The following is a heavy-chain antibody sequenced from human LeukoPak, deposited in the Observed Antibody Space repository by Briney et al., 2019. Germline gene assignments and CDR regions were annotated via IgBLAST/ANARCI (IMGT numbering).Heavy chain of an antibody. CDR2: INPNSGGT. CDR3: ARDGGDDIVVVPDMDY. CDR1: GYTFTGYY. D-gene: IGHD2-2*01. Sequence: ASVKVSCKASGYTFTGYYMHWVRQAPGQGLEWMGWINPNSGGTNYAQKFQGRVTMTRDTSISTAYMELSRLRSDDTAVYCCARDGGDDIVVVPDMDYWGQGTLVTVSS. V-gene: IGHV1-2*02. J-gene: IGHJ4*02.